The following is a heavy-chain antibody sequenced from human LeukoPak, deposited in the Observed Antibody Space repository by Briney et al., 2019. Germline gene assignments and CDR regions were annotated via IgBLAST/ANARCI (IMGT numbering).Heavy chain of an antibody. CDR2: ISAYNGNT. V-gene: IGHV1-18*01. D-gene: IGHD3-9*01. CDR3: ARTVGDDYDILTGYYGNWFDP. J-gene: IGHJ5*02. Sequence: GASVKVSCKASGYTFTSYGISWVRQTPGQGLEWMRWISAYNGNTNYAQKLQGRVTMTTDTSTSTAYIELRGLRSDDTAVYYCARTVGDDYDILTGYYGNWFDPWGQGTLVTVSS. CDR1: GYTFTSYG.